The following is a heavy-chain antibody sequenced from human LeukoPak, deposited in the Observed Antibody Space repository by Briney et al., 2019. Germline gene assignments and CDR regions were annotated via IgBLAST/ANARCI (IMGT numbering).Heavy chain of an antibody. J-gene: IGHJ5*02. V-gene: IGHV3-33*06. CDR3: AKAGSTARHRYNWFDP. Sequence: PGRSLRLSCAASGFTFSSYGMHWVRQAPGKGLEWVAVIWYDGSNKHYADSVKGRFTISRDNSKNTLYLQMNSLRAEDTAVYYCAKAGSTARHRYNWFDPWGQGTLVTVSS. CDR2: IWYDGSNK. D-gene: IGHD6-6*01. CDR1: GFTFSSYG.